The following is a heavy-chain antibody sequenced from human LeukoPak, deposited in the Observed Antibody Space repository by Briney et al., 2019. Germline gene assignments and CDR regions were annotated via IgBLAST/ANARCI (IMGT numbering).Heavy chain of an antibody. D-gene: IGHD2-2*01. CDR2: IHPSGGNT. Sequence: ASVKVSCKASGYTFTSNYMHWVRQAPGQGLEWMGIIHPSGGNTNYAQKFQGRVAMTRDTSTSTVYMELSSLRSEDTAIYYCARDCSSTRCQGPVFDNWGQETLVTVSS. V-gene: IGHV1-46*01. J-gene: IGHJ4*02. CDR1: GYTFTSNY. CDR3: ARDCSSTRCQGPVFDN.